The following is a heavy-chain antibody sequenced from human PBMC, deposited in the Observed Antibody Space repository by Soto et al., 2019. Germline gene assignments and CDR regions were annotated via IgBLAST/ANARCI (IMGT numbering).Heavy chain of an antibody. J-gene: IGHJ6*02. CDR2: ISGSGGST. D-gene: IGHD3-22*01. CDR3: ARVVVVIPPGYYYAMDV. CDR1: GLTFSSYA. Sequence: GGSLRLSCAASGLTFSSYAMSWVRQAPGKGLEWVSAISGSGGSTYYADSVKGRFTISRDNSKNTLYLQTNSLRAEDTAVYYCARVVVVIPPGYYYAMDVWGQGTTVTVSS. V-gene: IGHV3-23*01.